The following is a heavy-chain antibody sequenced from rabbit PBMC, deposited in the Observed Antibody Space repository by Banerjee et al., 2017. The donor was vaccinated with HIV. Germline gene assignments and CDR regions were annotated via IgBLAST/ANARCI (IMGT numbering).Heavy chain of an antibody. CDR1: GFSFSSRYY. CDR3: ARRLVVVGFFNL. J-gene: IGHJ4*01. V-gene: IGHV1S40*01. D-gene: IGHD4-2*01. CDR2: IYTSSGGST. Sequence: QSLEESGGDLVKPGASLTLTCTASGFSFSSRYYMCWVRQAPGKGLEWIACIYTSSGGSTYYASRAKGRFTISKTASTTLTLQMTSLTAADTATYFCARRLVVVGFFNLWGPGTLVTVS.